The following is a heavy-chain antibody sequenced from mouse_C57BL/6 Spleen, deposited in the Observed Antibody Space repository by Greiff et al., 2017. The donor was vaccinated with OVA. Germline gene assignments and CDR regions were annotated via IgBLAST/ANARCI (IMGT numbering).Heavy chain of an antibody. D-gene: IGHD3-2*02. V-gene: IGHV1-15*01. Sequence: QVQLQQSGAELVRPGASVTLSCKASGYTFTDYEMHWVKQTPVHGLEWIGAIDPETGGTAYNQKFKGKAILTADKSSSTAYMELRSLTSEDSAVYYCTREGSSGYYYFDYWGQGTTLTVSS. CDR1: GYTFTDYE. J-gene: IGHJ2*01. CDR3: TREGSSGYYYFDY. CDR2: IDPETGGT.